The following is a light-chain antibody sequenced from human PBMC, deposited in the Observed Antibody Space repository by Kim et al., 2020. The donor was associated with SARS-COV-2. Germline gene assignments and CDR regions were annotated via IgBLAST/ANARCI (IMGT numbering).Light chain of an antibody. CDR2: AAS. CDR1: QIIGNF. CDR3: QQTNTTPPT. Sequence: DIQMTQSPSSLSASVGDRVTITCRASQIIGNFLNWYQQKPGKAPSLLIYAASSLQGGVPSRFSGSGSGTVFTLTISSLHPEDFATYYCQQTNTTPPTFGEGTKVDIK. V-gene: IGKV1-39*01. J-gene: IGKJ1*01.